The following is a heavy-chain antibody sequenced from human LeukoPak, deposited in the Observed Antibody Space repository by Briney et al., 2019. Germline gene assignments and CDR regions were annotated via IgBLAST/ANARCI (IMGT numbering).Heavy chain of an antibody. CDR1: GYTFTGYY. CDR3: ARAHTYYDILTGYRMSYYYYYMDV. V-gene: IGHV1-2*02. Sequence: GASVKVSCKASGYTFTGYYMHWVRQAPGQGLEWMGWINPNSGGTNYAQKFRGRVTMTRDTSISTAYMELSRLRSDDTAVYYCARAHTYYDILTGYRMSYYYYYMDVWGKGTTVTVSS. J-gene: IGHJ6*03. CDR2: INPNSGGT. D-gene: IGHD3-9*01.